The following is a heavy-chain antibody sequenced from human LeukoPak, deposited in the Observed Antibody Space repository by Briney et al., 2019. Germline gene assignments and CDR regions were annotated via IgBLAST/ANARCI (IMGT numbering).Heavy chain of an antibody. Sequence: ASVKVSCKASGYTFTGFYMHWVRQAPGQGLEWMGWINPNSGDTNYVQKFQGRVTMTRDTSISTAYMELRSLRSDDTAVYYCARPRGITMVRGVDDAFDIWGQGTMVTVSS. CDR2: INPNSGDT. V-gene: IGHV1-2*02. CDR1: GYTFTGFY. J-gene: IGHJ3*02. CDR3: ARPRGITMVRGVDDAFDI. D-gene: IGHD3-10*01.